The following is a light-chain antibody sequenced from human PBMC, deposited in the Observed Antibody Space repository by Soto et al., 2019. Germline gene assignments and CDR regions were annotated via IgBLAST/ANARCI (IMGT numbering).Light chain of an antibody. V-gene: IGLV1-40*01. Sequence: QSVLTQPPPGSGAPGQRVTISCTGSSSNIGAGYDVHWYQQLPGTAPKLLIYGNSNRPSGVPDRFSGSKSGTSASLAITGLQAEDEADYSCQSYDSSLSGYVFGTGSKVTVL. CDR2: GNS. CDR3: QSYDSSLSGYV. J-gene: IGLJ1*01. CDR1: SSNIGAGYD.